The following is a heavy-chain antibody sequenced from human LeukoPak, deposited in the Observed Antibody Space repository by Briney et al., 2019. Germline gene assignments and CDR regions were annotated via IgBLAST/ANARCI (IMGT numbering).Heavy chain of an antibody. CDR1: GGSISSSSYY. CDR2: IYYSGST. CDR3: ATRIVGATYYFDY. J-gene: IGHJ4*02. Sequence: SETLSLICTVSGGSISSSSYYWGWIRQPPGKGLEWIGSIYYSGSTYYNPSLKSRVTISVDTSKNKFYLKLSTVTASDTAVYYWATRIVGATYYFDYWGQGTLVTVSS. D-gene: IGHD1-26*01. V-gene: IGHV4-39*01.